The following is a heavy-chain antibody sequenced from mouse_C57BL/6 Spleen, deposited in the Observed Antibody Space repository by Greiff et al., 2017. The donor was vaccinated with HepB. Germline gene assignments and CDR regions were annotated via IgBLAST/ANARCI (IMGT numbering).Heavy chain of an antibody. CDR3: ARYGKLGPLFDY. J-gene: IGHJ2*01. CDR2: ISDGGSYT. D-gene: IGHD4-1*01. V-gene: IGHV5-4*03. CDR1: GFTFSSYA. Sequence: EVKLVESGGGLVKPGGSLKLSCAASGFTFSSYAMSWVRQTPEKRLEWVATISDGGSYTYYPDNVKGRFTISRDNAKNNLYLQMSNLNSEDTAMYYCARYGKLGPLFDYWGQGTTRTVSS.